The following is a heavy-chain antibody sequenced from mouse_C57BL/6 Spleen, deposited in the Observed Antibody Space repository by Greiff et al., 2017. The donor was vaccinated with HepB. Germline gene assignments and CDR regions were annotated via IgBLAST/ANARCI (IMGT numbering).Heavy chain of an antibody. V-gene: IGHV1-50*01. CDR3: ARPLTGTKDWFAY. CDR1: GYTFTSYW. CDR2: IDPSDSYT. Sequence: QVQLQQPGAELVKPGASVKLSCKASGYTFTSYWMQWVKQRPGQGLEWIGEIDPSDSYTNYNQKFKGKATLTVDTSSSTAYMQLSSLTSEDSAVYYCARPLTGTKDWFAYWGQGTLVTVSA. J-gene: IGHJ3*01. D-gene: IGHD4-1*01.